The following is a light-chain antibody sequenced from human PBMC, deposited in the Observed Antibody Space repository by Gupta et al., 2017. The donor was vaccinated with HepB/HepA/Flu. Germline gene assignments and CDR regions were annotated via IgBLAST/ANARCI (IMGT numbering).Light chain of an antibody. CDR3: QQRYNWPLT. J-gene: IGKJ4*01. Sequence: EIVLTQYPGTLSFSPGERATLSCRASQSISSFLAWYQQTPGQAPRLLIYGASNRATGIPARFSGSGSGTDFTLTISNLEPEDFAVYYCQQRYNWPLTFGGGTKVEIK. V-gene: IGKV3-11*01. CDR1: QSISSF. CDR2: GAS.